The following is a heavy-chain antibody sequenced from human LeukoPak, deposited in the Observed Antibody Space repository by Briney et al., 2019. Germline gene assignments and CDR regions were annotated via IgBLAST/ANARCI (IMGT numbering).Heavy chain of an antibody. D-gene: IGHD2-2*01. V-gene: IGHV3-21*01. CDR1: GFTFSSYT. J-gene: IGHJ3*02. CDR2: ISTSSSYI. Sequence: GGSLRLSCAASGFTFSSYTMNWVRQAPGKGLEWVSSISTSSSYIYYADSVKGRFTISRDNAKNSLYLQMNSLRGEDTAVYYCARDGGFVVIPSTSDAFDIWGQGTMVTVSS. CDR3: ARDGGFVVIPSTSDAFDI.